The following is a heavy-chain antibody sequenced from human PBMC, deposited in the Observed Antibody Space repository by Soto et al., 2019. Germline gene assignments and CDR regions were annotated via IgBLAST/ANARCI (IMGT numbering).Heavy chain of an antibody. V-gene: IGHV1-2*02. Sequence: QVQLVQSGAEVKKPGASVKVSCKASGYIFTGYSMHWVRQAPGQGLEWMGWFNPNSGDTIYAQKFQGRVSMTTDTSTTTAYVELRSLRSDDTAVYYCARVVPGAEAWFGPWGQGTLVTVSS. D-gene: IGHD2-2*01. J-gene: IGHJ5*02. CDR2: FNPNSGDT. CDR3: ARVVPGAEAWFGP. CDR1: GYIFTGYS.